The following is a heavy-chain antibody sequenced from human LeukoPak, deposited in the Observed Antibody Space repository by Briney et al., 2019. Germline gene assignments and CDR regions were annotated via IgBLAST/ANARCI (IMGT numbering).Heavy chain of an antibody. CDR3: ARGALGYSGYDQTFDY. CDR2: IKQDGSEK. Sequence: GGSLRLSCAASGFTFSSYWMSWVRQAPGKGLEWVANIKQDGSEKYYVDSVKGRFTISRDNAKNSLYLQMNSLRAEDTAVYYCARGALGYSGYDQTFDYWAQGTLVTVSS. CDR1: GFTFSSYW. J-gene: IGHJ4*02. D-gene: IGHD5-12*01. V-gene: IGHV3-7*01.